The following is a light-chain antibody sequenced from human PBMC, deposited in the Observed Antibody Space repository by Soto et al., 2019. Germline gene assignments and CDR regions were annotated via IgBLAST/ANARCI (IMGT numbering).Light chain of an antibody. Sequence: DIQMTPSPSSLSASVGDRVTITCRASQTISTYLNWYQHKPGTAPKLLIYGASSLQSGVPSRFSGIGSGTDFTLTINSLQPEDFATYYCQHSFSNPYTFGQGTKLEI. CDR1: QTISTY. V-gene: IGKV1-39*01. CDR3: QHSFSNPYT. J-gene: IGKJ2*01. CDR2: GAS.